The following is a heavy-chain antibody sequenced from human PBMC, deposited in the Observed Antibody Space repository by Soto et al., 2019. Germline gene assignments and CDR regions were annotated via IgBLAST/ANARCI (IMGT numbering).Heavy chain of an antibody. J-gene: IGHJ6*02. CDR2: ISGSGGST. CDR3: AKVGYRSISFDMDV. V-gene: IGHV3-23*01. Sequence: EVQLLGSGGGLVQPGGSLRLSCAASGFTFSSYAMHWVRQAPGKGLERVSAISGSGGSTYYADSVKGRFTISRDNSKNTMYPQMNSLGAEDTAVYYCAKVGYRSISFDMDVWGQGTTVTVSS. D-gene: IGHD5-12*01. CDR1: GFTFSSYA.